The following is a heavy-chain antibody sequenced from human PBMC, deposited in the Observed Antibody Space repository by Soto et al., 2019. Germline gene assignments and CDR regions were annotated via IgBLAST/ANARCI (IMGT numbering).Heavy chain of an antibody. CDR3: TVGQWLGY. V-gene: IGHV3-73*02. CDR2: IRSKANSYAT. CDR1: GFTFSGSA. D-gene: IGHD6-19*01. Sequence: EVQLVESGGGLVQPGGSLKLSCAASGFTFSGSAMHWVRQASGKGLEWVGRIRSKANSYATAYAASVKGSFTIPRDDSKNTAYLQMYRLKTEDTAVYYCTVGQWLGYWGQGTLVTVSS. J-gene: IGHJ4*02.